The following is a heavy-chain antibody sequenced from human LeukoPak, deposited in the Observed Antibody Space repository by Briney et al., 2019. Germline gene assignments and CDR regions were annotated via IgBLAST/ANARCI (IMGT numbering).Heavy chain of an antibody. CDR2: INHSGNT. CDR3: ARGLRGREYFQH. J-gene: IGHJ1*01. Sequence: SETLSLTCAVYGGSFSGYYWSWIRQPPGKGLEWIGEINHSGNTNYNPSLKSRVTISVDTSKNQFSLKLSSVTAADTAVYYCARGLRGREYFQHWGQGTLVTVSS. CDR1: GGSFSGYY. V-gene: IGHV4-34*01.